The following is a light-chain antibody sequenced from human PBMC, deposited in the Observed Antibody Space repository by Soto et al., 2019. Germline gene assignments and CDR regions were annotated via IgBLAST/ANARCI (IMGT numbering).Light chain of an antibody. V-gene: IGKV4-1*01. J-gene: IGKJ3*01. CDR1: RSVLSSSNNKNF. CDR2: WAS. Sequence: DIVMTQSPDSLALSLGERATINCKSSRSVLSSSNNKNFLAWYQQKPRQPPRLLIYWASTRESGVPDRFSGRGSGKVFTLTISSLRAEDVAVYYCQQYYSSPFTFGPGTKVEI. CDR3: QQYYSSPFT.